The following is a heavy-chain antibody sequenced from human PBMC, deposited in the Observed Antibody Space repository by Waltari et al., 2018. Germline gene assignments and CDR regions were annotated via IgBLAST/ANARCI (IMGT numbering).Heavy chain of an antibody. CDR1: GGSLSSYY. Sequence: QVQLQESGPGLVKPSETLSLTCTGSGGSLSSYYWSWIRQRAGQVLEWIGRIHTSGSTNYNPATTTRVTMAEKPSRNQFAVKMRAVTGADTAVYYCTREFKLGTYYDFWSGYPDYYYYYMDVWGKGTTVTVSS. V-gene: IGHV4-4*07. J-gene: IGHJ6*03. CDR2: IHTSGST. D-gene: IGHD3-3*01. CDR3: TREFKLGTYYDFWSGYPDYYYYYMDV.